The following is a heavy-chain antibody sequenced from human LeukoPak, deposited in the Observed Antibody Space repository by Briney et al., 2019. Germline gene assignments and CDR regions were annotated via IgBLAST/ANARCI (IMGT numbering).Heavy chain of an antibody. J-gene: IGHJ6*03. CDR2: ISSSSSYI. Sequence: GGSLRLSCSASGFTFSSYSMNWVRQAPGKGLEWVSSISSSSSYIYYTDSVKGRFTISRDNAKNSLYLQMNSLRAEDTAVYYCARASYPDCSSTSCYRYYYMDVWGKGTTVTVSS. CDR1: GFTFSSYS. CDR3: ARASYPDCSSTSCYRYYYMDV. D-gene: IGHD2-2*01. V-gene: IGHV3-21*01.